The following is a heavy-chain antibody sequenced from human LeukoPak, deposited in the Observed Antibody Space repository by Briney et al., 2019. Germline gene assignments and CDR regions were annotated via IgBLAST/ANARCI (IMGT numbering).Heavy chain of an antibody. CDR2: INPNSGGT. Sequence: ASVKVSCKASGYTFTGYYMHWVRQAPGQGLEWMGWINPNSGGTNYAQKFQGRVTMTRDTSISTAYMELSRLRSDDTAVYYCARRSRYSSGWYNTFDYWGQGTLVTVSS. V-gene: IGHV1-2*02. D-gene: IGHD6-19*01. J-gene: IGHJ4*02. CDR3: ARRSRYSSGWYNTFDY. CDR1: GYTFTGYY.